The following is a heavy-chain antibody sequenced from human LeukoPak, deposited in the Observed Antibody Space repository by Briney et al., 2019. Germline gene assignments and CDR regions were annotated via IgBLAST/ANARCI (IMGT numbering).Heavy chain of an antibody. Sequence: GGSLRLSCAASGFTFSSYEMNWVRQAPGKGLEWVSYISSSGSTIYYADSVKGRFTISRDNAKNSLYLQMNSLRAEDTAVYYCAKCSGWFVRGKDYYYYYMDVWGEGTTVTVSS. CDR2: ISSSGSTI. J-gene: IGHJ6*03. CDR1: GFTFSSYE. CDR3: AKCSGWFVRGKDYYYYYMDV. V-gene: IGHV3-48*03. D-gene: IGHD6-19*01.